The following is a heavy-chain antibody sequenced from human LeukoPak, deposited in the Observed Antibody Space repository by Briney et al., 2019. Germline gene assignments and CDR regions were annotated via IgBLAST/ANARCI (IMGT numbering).Heavy chain of an antibody. CDR2: ISYDGSNK. D-gene: IGHD6-13*01. Sequence: GGSLRLSCAASGFTFSSYGMHWVRQAPGKGLEWVAVISYDGSNKYYADSVKGRFTISRDNSKNTLYLQMNSLRAEDTAIYYCGKDAAGPEYWGQGTLVTVSS. CDR3: GKDAAGPEY. J-gene: IGHJ4*02. CDR1: GFTFSSYG. V-gene: IGHV3-30*18.